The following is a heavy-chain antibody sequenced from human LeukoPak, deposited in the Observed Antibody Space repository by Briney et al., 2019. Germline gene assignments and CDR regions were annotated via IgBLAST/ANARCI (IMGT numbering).Heavy chain of an antibody. CDR1: GYTFTCYY. D-gene: IGHD3-10*01. CDR3: AREPYYYGSGSYLAPDY. V-gene: IGHV1-2*02. CDR2: INPNSGGT. Sequence: ASVKVSCKASGYTFTCYYMHWVRQAPGQGLEWMGWINPNSGGTNYAQKFQGRVTMTRDTSISTAYMELSRLRSDDTAVYYCAREPYYYGSGSYLAPDYWGQGTLVTVSS. J-gene: IGHJ4*02.